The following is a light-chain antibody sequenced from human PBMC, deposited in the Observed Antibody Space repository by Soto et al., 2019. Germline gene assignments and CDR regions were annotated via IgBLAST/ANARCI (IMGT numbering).Light chain of an antibody. J-gene: IGKJ1*01. CDR3: LHYNKWPRWT. Sequence: EIVMTQSPATLSVSPGERATLSCRASQSVTTNLAWYQQKPGQTPRLLIYGASTRATGIPVRFSGSGSGTEFTLTISSLQSEDFAVYYCLHYNKWPRWTFGQGTKVDIK. CDR2: GAS. CDR1: QSVTTN. V-gene: IGKV3-15*01.